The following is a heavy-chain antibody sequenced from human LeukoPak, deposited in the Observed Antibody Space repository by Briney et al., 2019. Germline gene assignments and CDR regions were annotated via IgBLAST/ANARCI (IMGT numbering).Heavy chain of an antibody. D-gene: IGHD3-3*01. Sequence: ASVKVSCKASGYTFTSYGISWVRQAPGQGLEWMGWISAYNGNTNYAQKLQGRVTMTTDTSTSTAYKELRSLRSDDTAVYYCARDYDFWSGLNWFDPWGQGTLVTVSS. CDR3: ARDYDFWSGLNWFDP. V-gene: IGHV1-18*01. J-gene: IGHJ5*02. CDR2: ISAYNGNT. CDR1: GYTFTSYG.